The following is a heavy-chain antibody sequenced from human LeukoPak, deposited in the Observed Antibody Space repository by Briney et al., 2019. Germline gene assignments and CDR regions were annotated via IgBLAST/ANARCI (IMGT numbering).Heavy chain of an antibody. Sequence: GGSLRLSCAASGFTFSSYSMNWVRQAPGKGLEWVSSISSSSSYIYYADSVKGRFTISRDNAKNSLYLQMNSLRAEDTAVYYCAKDKFHCGGDCYSADYWGQGTLVTVSS. CDR1: GFTFSSYS. D-gene: IGHD2-21*02. CDR3: AKDKFHCGGDCYSADY. J-gene: IGHJ4*02. V-gene: IGHV3-21*04. CDR2: ISSSSSYI.